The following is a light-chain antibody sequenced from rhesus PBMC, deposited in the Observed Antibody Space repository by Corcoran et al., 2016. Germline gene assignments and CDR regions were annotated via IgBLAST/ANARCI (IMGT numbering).Light chain of an antibody. CDR2: AAS. CDR1: QGISNA. J-gene: IGKJ4*01. Sequence: DIQMSQSPSSLSASVGDKVTITCRARQGISNALAWYQQKPGKAPKLLIYAASRLESGVPSRFSGRRSGTDFTLTIRRLPPEDFAPYYCKQGYSTPLTFGGGTKVELK. V-gene: IGKV1-33*02. CDR3: KQGYSTPLT.